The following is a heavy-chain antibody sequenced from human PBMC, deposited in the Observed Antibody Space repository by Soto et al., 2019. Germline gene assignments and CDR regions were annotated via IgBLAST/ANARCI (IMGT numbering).Heavy chain of an antibody. J-gene: IGHJ4*02. CDR3: ARDLRGGICFDY. Sequence: QVQLVQSGAEVREPGASVKVSCKTSVYTFTNYAMHWVRQAPGQRLGWMGWGNADNGVSKYSQKFQGRVNLTLDTSATPTYMQLARLTSEDTAVYYCARDLRGGICFDYWGQGTMVTVSS. CDR1: VYTFTNYA. CDR2: GNADNGVS. V-gene: IGHV1-3*01. D-gene: IGHD1-20*01.